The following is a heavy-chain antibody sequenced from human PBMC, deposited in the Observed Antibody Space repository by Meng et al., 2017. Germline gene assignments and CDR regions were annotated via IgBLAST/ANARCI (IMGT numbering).Heavy chain of an antibody. V-gene: IGHV1-69*13. CDR1: GGTFSSYA. CDR3: AGGVESTGAYYDFWTNYYYYGMDV. Sequence: SVKVSCKASGGTFSSYAISWVRQAPGQGLEWMGGIIPIFGTANYAQKFQGRVTITADESTSTAYMELSSPRSEDTAVYYCAGGVESTGAYYDFWTNYYYYGMDVWGQGTTVTVSS. J-gene: IGHJ6*02. CDR2: IIPIFGTA. D-gene: IGHD3-3*01.